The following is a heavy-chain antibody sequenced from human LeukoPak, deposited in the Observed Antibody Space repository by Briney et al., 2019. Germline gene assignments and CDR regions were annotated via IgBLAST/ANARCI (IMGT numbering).Heavy chain of an antibody. Sequence: PGGSLRLSCAASGFTLTNAWMSWVRQAPGKGLEWVSGISPSGDITYYADSVKGRFTISRDNSKNTLYLQMNSLRAEDTALYYCAKDVARYYGSGGFWFDPWGQGTLVTVSS. D-gene: IGHD3-10*01. V-gene: IGHV3-23*01. CDR1: GFTLTNAW. CDR2: ISPSGDIT. J-gene: IGHJ5*02. CDR3: AKDVARYYGSGGFWFDP.